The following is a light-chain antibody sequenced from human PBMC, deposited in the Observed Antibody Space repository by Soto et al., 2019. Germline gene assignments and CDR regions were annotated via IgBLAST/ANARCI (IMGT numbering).Light chain of an antibody. J-gene: IGKJ1*01. CDR1: QSVSSSY. CDR2: GAS. CDR3: QQCGISTWP. Sequence: EIVLTQSPGTLSLSPGERATLSCRASQSVSSSYLAWYQQKPGQAHRLLIYGASSRATGIPDRFSGSGSGTDFTLTISRLEPEDFAVYYCQQCGISTWPFGQGPKVEIK. V-gene: IGKV3-20*01.